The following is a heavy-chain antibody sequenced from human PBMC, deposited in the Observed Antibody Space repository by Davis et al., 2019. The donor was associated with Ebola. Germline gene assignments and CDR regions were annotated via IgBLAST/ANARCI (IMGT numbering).Heavy chain of an antibody. CDR1: GFTFSSYG. Sequence: GESLKISCAASGFTFSSYGMHWVRQAPGKGLEWVAVIWYDGSNKYYADSVKGRFTISRDNSKNTLYLQMSSLRAEDTAVYYCAREGAAVPDYYYGMDVWGQGTTVTVSS. V-gene: IGHV3-33*01. CDR2: IWYDGSNK. J-gene: IGHJ6*02. CDR3: AREGAAVPDYYYGMDV. D-gene: IGHD6-13*01.